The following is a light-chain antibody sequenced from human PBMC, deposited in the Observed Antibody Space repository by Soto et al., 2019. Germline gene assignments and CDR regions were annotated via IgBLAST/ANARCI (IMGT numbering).Light chain of an antibody. Sequence: EMVLTPSPAPLSLFPGAGATLSCRASQSVSSYLAWYQQKPGQAPRLLIYDASNRATGIPARFSGSGSGTDFTLTISSLEPEDFAVYYCQQYETSPRTFGQGTKVDIK. J-gene: IGKJ1*01. CDR1: QSVSSY. CDR2: DAS. V-gene: IGKV3-11*01. CDR3: QQYETSPRT.